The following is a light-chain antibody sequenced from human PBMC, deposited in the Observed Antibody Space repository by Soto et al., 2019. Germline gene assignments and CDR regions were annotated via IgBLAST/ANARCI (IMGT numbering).Light chain of an antibody. CDR1: QSISSW. J-gene: IGKJ1*01. CDR2: KAS. Sequence: DIQMTQSPSTLSASVGDIVTITCRASQSISSWLAWYQQKPGKAPKLLIYKASSLESGVPSRFSGSGSGKEFTLTISSLQTDDVATYYCQQYNSYWTFGQGTKVDIK. CDR3: QQYNSYWT. V-gene: IGKV1-5*03.